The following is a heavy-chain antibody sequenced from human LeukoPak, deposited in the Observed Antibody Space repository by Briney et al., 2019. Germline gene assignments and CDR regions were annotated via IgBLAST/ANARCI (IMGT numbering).Heavy chain of an antibody. CDR3: VRGYCSGGSCYTHDAFDL. D-gene: IGHD2-15*01. CDR1: GFTFSTYL. J-gene: IGHJ3*01. CDR2: INSDGSST. V-gene: IGHV3-74*01. Sequence: GGSLRLSCAASGFTFSTYLMHWVRQAPGKGLVWVSRINSDGSSTNFADPVKGRFTISRDNAKNTLYLQMNSLRVEDTAVYYCVRGYCSGGSCYTHDAFDLWGQGTRVTVSS.